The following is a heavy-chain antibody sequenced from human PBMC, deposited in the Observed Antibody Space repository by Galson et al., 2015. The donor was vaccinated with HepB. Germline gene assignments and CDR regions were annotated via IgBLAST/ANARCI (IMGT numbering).Heavy chain of an antibody. V-gene: IGHV1-46*01. CDR1: GYTFTSYY. D-gene: IGHD6-13*01. J-gene: IGHJ5*02. CDR3: ARAGYNSSWYGGNWFDP. Sequence: SVKVSCKASGYTFTSYYMHWVRQAPGQGLEWMGIINPSGGSTSYAQKFQGRVTMTRDTSTSTVYMELSSLRSEDTAVYYCARAGYNSSWYGGNWFDPWGQGTLVTVSS. CDR2: INPSGGST.